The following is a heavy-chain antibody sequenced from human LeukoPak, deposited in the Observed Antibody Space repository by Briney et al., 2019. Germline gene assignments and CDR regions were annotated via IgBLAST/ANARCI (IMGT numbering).Heavy chain of an antibody. J-gene: IGHJ6*02. D-gene: IGHD2-21*02. CDR2: IFYSGST. Sequence: SETLSLTCSVSGDSISSSSYYWGWVRQSAGKGLEWIGSIFYSGSTYYNPSLKSRVTMSVDTSKNQFSLRLNSVTAADTAVYYCARGYCGGDCYVYYYYGMDVWGQGTTVTVSS. CDR1: GDSISSSSYY. V-gene: IGHV4-39*01. CDR3: ARGYCGGDCYVYYYYGMDV.